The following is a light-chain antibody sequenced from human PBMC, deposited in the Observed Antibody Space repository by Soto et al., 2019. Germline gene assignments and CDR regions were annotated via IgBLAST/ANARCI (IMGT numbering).Light chain of an antibody. V-gene: IGLV1-44*01. CDR2: SNN. CDR3: VAWDDSLNGYVV. J-gene: IGLJ2*01. CDR1: SSNIGSNT. Sequence: QPVLTQPPSASGTPGQRVTISCSGSSSNIGSNTVNWYQQLPGTAPKLVIYSNNQRPSWVPDRFSGSKSGTSASLAISGLQSEDEADYYCVAWDDSLNGYVVFGGGTKLTVL.